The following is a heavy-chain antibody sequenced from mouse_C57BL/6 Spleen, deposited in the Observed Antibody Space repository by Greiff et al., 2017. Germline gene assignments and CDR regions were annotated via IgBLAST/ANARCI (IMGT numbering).Heavy chain of an antibody. CDR1: GYSITSGYY. CDR2: ISYDGSN. Sequence: EVKLQESGPGLVKPSQSLSLTCSVTGYSITSGYYWNWIRQFPGNKLEWMGYISYDGSNNYNPSLKNRISITRDPSKNQFFLKLNSVTTEDTATYYCAREDGYYWYFDVWGTGTTVTVSS. V-gene: IGHV3-6*01. D-gene: IGHD2-3*01. J-gene: IGHJ1*03. CDR3: AREDGYYWYFDV.